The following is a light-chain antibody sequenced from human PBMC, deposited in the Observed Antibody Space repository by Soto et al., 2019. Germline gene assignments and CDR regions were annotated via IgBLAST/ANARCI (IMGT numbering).Light chain of an antibody. Sequence: QSALTQPASVSGSPGQSITISCTGTSSDVGGFNYVSWYQQHPGKAPKLMIYDVTNRPSGVSYRFSGSKSGNTASLTFSGLQAEDEADYYCNSYTSSSTYVFGTGTKLTVL. CDR1: SSDVGGFNY. J-gene: IGLJ1*01. CDR2: DVT. CDR3: NSYTSSSTYV. V-gene: IGLV2-14*03.